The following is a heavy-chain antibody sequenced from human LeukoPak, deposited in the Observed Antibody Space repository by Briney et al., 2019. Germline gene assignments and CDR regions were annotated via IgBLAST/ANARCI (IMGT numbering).Heavy chain of an antibody. V-gene: IGHV3-9*01. D-gene: IGHD3-9*01. CDR3: AKYDKSVGGFDH. CDR1: GFTFDDCT. CDR2: ISWNSAYI. J-gene: IGHJ5*02. Sequence: GGSLRLSCEASGFTFDDCTMHWVRQVPGRGLEWVSSISWNSAYIYYADSVKDRFTISRDNAKNSVFLQMNSLRADDTAFYYCAKYDKSVGGFDHWGQRTLVTLSS.